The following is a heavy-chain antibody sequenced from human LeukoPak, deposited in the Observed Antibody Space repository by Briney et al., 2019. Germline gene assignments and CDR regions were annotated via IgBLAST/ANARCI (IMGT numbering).Heavy chain of an antibody. V-gene: IGHV3-74*01. D-gene: IGHD3-10*01. CDR3: AREGQILWFGEFGMDV. J-gene: IGHJ6*02. CDR1: GFNFSSYW. CDR2: INSDGSST. Sequence: GGSLRLSCAASGFNFSSYWMHWLRQAPGKGLVWVSRINSDGSSTSYADPVKGRFTISRDNAKNTLYLQMNSLRAEDTAVYYCAREGQILWFGEFGMDVWGQGTTVTVSS.